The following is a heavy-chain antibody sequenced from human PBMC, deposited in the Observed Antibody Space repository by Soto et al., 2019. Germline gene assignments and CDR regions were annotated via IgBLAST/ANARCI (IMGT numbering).Heavy chain of an antibody. V-gene: IGHV4-34*01. Sequence: QVQLQQWGAGLLKPSETLSLTCAVYGGSFSGYYWSWIRQPPGKGLEWIGEINHSGSTYYNPSLKSRVTISVDTSKNQFSLKLSSVTAADTAVYYCARGLSRGYSGYDYWGYWGQGTLVTVSS. D-gene: IGHD5-12*01. CDR3: ARGLSRGYSGYDYWGY. CDR1: GGSFSGYY. CDR2: INHSGST. J-gene: IGHJ4*02.